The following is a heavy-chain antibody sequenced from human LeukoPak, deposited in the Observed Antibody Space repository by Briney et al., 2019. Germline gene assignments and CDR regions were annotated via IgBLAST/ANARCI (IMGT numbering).Heavy chain of an antibody. CDR2: IYHSGST. Sequence: SETLSLTCAVSGGSISSGGYSWSWIRQPPGKGLEWIGYIYHSGSTYYNPSLKSRVTISVDRSKNQFSLKLSSVTAADTAVYYCASMARGWPSDYWGQGTLVTVSS. J-gene: IGHJ4*02. V-gene: IGHV4-30-2*01. CDR1: GGSISSGGYS. D-gene: IGHD3-10*01. CDR3: ASMARGWPSDY.